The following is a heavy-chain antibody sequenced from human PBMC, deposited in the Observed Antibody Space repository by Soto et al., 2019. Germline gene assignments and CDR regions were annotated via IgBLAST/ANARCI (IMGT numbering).Heavy chain of an antibody. CDR2: ICSSRRT. D-gene: IGHD5-12*01. CDR1: GGAINTFY. V-gene: IGHV4-4*07. J-gene: IGHJ4*02. Sequence: SETRSLTCTVSGGAINTFYWSWVRQPAGRGLEWIGRICSSRRTSCNPSLERRVTMSVDTSKNHVCRSLRSVTGEDMAVYYSSSERFSSAYNFAHGIQLWSFDFWRQGALVTVSS. CDR3: SSERFSSAYNFAHGIQLWSFDF.